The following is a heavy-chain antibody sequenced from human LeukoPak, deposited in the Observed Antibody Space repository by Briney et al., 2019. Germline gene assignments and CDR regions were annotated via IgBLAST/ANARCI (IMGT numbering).Heavy chain of an antibody. Sequence: GGSLRLSCSASGFTFSSYAMQWVRQAPGKGLEYVSAISSNGDYTYYADSVKGRFTVSRDNSKNTLYLQMSSLRPEDTAVYYCVEGSPYSSGPFGYYYYGMDVWGQGTTVTVSS. D-gene: IGHD6-19*01. J-gene: IGHJ6*02. CDR2: ISSNGDYT. CDR1: GFTFSSYA. CDR3: VEGSPYSSGPFGYYYYGMDV. V-gene: IGHV3-64D*06.